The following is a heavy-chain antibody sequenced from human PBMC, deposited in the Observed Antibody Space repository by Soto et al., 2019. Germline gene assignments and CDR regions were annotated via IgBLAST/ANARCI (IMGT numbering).Heavy chain of an antibody. CDR1: GGSISSGDYY. Sequence: QVQLQESGPGLVKPSQTLSLTCTVSGGSISSGDYYWSWIRQPPGKGLEWIGYIYYSGSTYYNPSLTSRVTISVDTSKNQFSLKLGSVTAADTAVYYCARVQGGGGAMVHNYWGQGTLVTVSS. V-gene: IGHV4-30-4*01. J-gene: IGHJ4*02. CDR2: IYYSGST. CDR3: ARVQGGGGAMVHNY. D-gene: IGHD5-18*01.